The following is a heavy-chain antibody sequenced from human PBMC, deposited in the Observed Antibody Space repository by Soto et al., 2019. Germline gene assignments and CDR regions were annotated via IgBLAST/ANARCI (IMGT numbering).Heavy chain of an antibody. V-gene: IGHV4-30-4*01. D-gene: IGHD1-7*01. CDR2: IYYSGST. Sequence: SETLSLTCTVSGGSISSGDYYWSWIRQPPGKGLEWIGYIYYSGSTYYNPSLKSRVTISVDTSKNQFSLKLSSVAAADTAVYYCARAINWNYVAGWFDPWGQGTLVTVSS. CDR1: GGSISSGDYY. J-gene: IGHJ5*02. CDR3: ARAINWNYVAGWFDP.